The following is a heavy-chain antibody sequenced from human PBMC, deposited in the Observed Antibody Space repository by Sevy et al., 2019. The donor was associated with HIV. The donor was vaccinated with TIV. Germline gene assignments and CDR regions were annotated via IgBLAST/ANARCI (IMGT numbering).Heavy chain of an antibody. J-gene: IGHJ4*02. CDR3: ARSVYGSGTYLNDY. D-gene: IGHD3-10*01. V-gene: IGHV1-2*02. Sequence: ASVKVSCKASGYYFTGYYVHWVRQAPGQGLEWMGWVNPNGGGTNIGQKFHGRVTMSRETSITTTYMELIGLTSNDTGVYYCARSVYGSGTYLNDYWGQGTLVTVSS. CDR2: VNPNGGGT. CDR1: GYYFTGYY.